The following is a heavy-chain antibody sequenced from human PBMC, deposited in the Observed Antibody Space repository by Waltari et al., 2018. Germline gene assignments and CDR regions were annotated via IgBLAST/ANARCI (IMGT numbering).Heavy chain of an antibody. Sequence: EVQLVQSGAEVKKPGESLKISCKGSGYSFTSYWIGWVRQMPGKGLEWMGIFYPGDSDTTYSPSFQVQVTISADNSISTAYLQWSSLKASDTAMYYCARQPSYYYDSSPYFDLWGRGTLVTVSS. CDR3: ARQPSYYYDSSPYFDL. V-gene: IGHV5-51*01. CDR1: GYSFTSYW. J-gene: IGHJ2*01. CDR2: FYPGDSDT. D-gene: IGHD3-22*01.